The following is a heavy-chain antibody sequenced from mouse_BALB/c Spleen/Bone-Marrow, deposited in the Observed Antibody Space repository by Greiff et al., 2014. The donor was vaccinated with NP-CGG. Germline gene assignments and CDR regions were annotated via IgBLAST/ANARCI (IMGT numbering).Heavy chain of an antibody. J-gene: IGHJ1*01. CDR2: IDPANGDT. CDR3: TKPSFYYGSSYWYFDV. V-gene: IGHV14-3*02. Sequence: EVQGVESGAELAKPGASVKLSCTASGFNIKDTYMHWVKQRPEQGLEWIGRIDPANGDTKYDPKFQGKATITADTSSNTAYLQLSSLTSEDTAVYYCTKPSFYYGSSYWYFDVWDAGTTVTVSS. CDR1: GFNIKDTY. D-gene: IGHD1-1*01.